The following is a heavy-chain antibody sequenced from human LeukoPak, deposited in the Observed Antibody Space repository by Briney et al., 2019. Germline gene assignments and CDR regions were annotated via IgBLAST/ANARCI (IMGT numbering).Heavy chain of an antibody. CDR3: ASRPADTTWYGVFDY. Sequence: PSETLFLTCSVSGASIDSHYWSWIRQSPGKGLKWIGYVFNGGSTNYNPSLNSRVTMSLDTSRAQFSLRLSSVTAADTAIYYCASRPADTTWYGVFDYWSQGTLVTVSS. V-gene: IGHV4-59*11. CDR2: VFNGGST. CDR1: GASIDSHY. D-gene: IGHD3-10*01. J-gene: IGHJ4*02.